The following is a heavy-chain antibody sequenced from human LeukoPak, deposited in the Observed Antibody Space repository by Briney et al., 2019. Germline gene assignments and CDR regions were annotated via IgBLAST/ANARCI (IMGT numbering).Heavy chain of an antibody. Sequence: TGGSLRLSCVASGFTFSSSWMTWVRQAPGMGLERVANIKADGTGKYYVDSVRGRFSISRDNAKNSLYLELNSLRAEDTGVYFCARDRGWQQFDYWGQGTLVTVSS. V-gene: IGHV3-7*01. CDR2: IKADGTGK. CDR1: GFTFSSSW. CDR3: ARDRGWQQFDY. D-gene: IGHD5-24*01. J-gene: IGHJ4*01.